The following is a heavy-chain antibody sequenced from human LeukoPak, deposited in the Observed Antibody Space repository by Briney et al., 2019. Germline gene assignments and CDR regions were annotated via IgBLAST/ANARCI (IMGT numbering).Heavy chain of an antibody. D-gene: IGHD3-10*01. CDR1: GYTFTSYG. Sequence: GASVKVSCKASGYTFTSYGISWVRQAPGQGLEWMGWISAYNGNTNYAQKLQGRVTMTTDTSTSTAYMELRSLRSDDTAVYYCARDITMVRGGANMDVWGKGTTVTISS. CDR3: ARDITMVRGGANMDV. CDR2: ISAYNGNT. V-gene: IGHV1-18*01. J-gene: IGHJ6*03.